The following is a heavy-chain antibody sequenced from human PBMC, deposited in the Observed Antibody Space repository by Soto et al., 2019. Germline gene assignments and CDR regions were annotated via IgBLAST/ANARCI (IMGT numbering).Heavy chain of an antibody. Sequence: GGSLRLSCAASGFTFSNHPMTWVRQAPGKGLEWVSTITTSGGNTYYTDSVKGRFTISRDNSKNTLYLQMNSLRAEDTAVYYCTKYAFSGGPKPRVFDYWGQGTLVTVSS. J-gene: IGHJ4*02. CDR3: TKYAFSGGPKPRVFDY. CDR2: ITTSGGNT. D-gene: IGHD2-15*01. CDR1: GFTFSNHP. V-gene: IGHV3-23*01.